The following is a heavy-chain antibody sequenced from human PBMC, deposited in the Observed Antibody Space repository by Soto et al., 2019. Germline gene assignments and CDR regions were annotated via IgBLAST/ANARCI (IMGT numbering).Heavy chain of an antibody. J-gene: IGHJ3*01. D-gene: IGHD2-15*01. CDR1: GYSFTKYW. CDR2: IYPGDSDT. CDR3: ARPGPVEAIDALNF. Sequence: GESLKISCKGSGYSFTKYWIAWVRQMPGKGLEWMGIIYPGDSDTRYSPSFQGQVIISVDKSTDTAYVHWISLKASDTALYYCARPGPVEAIDALNFWGQGTMVTVSS. V-gene: IGHV5-51*01.